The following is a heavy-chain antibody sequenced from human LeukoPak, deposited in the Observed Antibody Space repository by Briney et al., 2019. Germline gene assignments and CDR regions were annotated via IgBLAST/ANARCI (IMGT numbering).Heavy chain of an antibody. D-gene: IGHD3-22*01. V-gene: IGHV1-2*02. Sequence: ASVKVSCKASGYTFTGYYMHWVRQAPGQGLEWMGWINPNSGGTNYAQKFQGRVTMTRDTPIGTAYMELSRLRSDDTAVYYCARGRDSSGYYRDLKREFDYWGQGTLVTVSS. J-gene: IGHJ4*02. CDR1: GYTFTGYY. CDR3: ARGRDSSGYYRDLKREFDY. CDR2: INPNSGGT.